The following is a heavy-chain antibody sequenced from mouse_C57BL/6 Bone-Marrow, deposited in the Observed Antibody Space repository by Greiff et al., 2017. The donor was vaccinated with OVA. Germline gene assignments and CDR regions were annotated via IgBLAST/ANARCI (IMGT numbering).Heavy chain of an antibody. Sequence: QVQLQQPGAELVRPGTSVKLSCKASGYTFTSYWLHWVKQRPGQGLEWIGVIDPSASYTNYNHKFKGKATLTVDTSSSTAYMQLSRLTSEDSAVYDCARLARDYGGRGTAVTVTA. V-gene: IGHV1-59*01. CDR3: ARLARDY. CDR2: IDPSASYT. J-gene: IGHJ4*01. CDR1: GYTFTSYW.